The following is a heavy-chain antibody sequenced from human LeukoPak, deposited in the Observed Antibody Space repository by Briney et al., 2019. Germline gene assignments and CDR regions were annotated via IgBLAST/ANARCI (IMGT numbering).Heavy chain of an antibody. J-gene: IGHJ6*03. CDR2: IIPSFGTA. CDR3: ARDRCSSTSCYVSYHYYYYMDV. CDR1: GGTFSSYA. Sequence: SVKVSCKASGGTFSSYAISWVRQAPGQGLEWMGVIIPSFGTANYAQKFQGRVTLTADESTSTAYMELSSLRSEDTAVYSCARDRCSSTSCYVSYHYYYYMDVWGKGTTVTVSS. D-gene: IGHD2-2*01. V-gene: IGHV1-69*01.